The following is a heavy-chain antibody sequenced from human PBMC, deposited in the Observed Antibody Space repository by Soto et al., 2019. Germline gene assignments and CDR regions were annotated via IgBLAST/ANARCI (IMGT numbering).Heavy chain of an antibody. V-gene: IGHV1-18*01. Sequence: ASVKVSWKASGYSFASYGISWVRHAPGQGLEWMGWISAYNGNTNYAQKLQGRVTMTTDTPTSTAYMELRSLRSDDTAVYYCARDRDHEESSSLDGPSDHTGFDPWGQGTLVPVYS. J-gene: IGHJ5*02. CDR2: ISAYNGNT. CDR1: GYSFASYG. CDR3: ARDRDHEESSSLDGPSDHTGFDP. D-gene: IGHD6-13*01.